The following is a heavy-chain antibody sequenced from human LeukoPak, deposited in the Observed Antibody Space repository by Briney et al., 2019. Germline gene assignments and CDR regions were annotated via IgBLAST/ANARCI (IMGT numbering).Heavy chain of an antibody. Sequence: GGSLRLSCAASGFTFSSYWMNWVRKAPGKGLVWVSRIASDGSSTTYADSVKGRFSISRDNTKNTLYLQMNSLRVEDTAVYYCARGRPHGNDYWGQGTLVTVSS. CDR2: IASDGSST. V-gene: IGHV3-74*01. D-gene: IGHD4-23*01. CDR3: ARGRPHGNDY. CDR1: GFTFSSYW. J-gene: IGHJ4*02.